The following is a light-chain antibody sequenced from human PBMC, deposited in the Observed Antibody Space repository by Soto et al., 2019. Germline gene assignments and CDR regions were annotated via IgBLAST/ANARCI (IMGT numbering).Light chain of an antibody. V-gene: IGLV2-14*03. CDR1: SSDVGSYNY. J-gene: IGLJ1*01. CDR3: CSYTSATTYV. CDR2: DVF. Sequence: HCVLNQPASVYGSPRQAITISCTGTSSDVGSYNYASSYQQHHPGEAPKLIIYDVFHRPPGVSNRFSGSKSGNTASLTISGLQTEDEADYYCCSYTSATTYVFGTGTKVTF.